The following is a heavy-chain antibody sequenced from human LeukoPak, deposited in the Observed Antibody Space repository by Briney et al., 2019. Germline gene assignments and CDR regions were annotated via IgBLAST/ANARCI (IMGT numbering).Heavy chain of an antibody. Sequence: SETLSLTCTVSGGSISSGDYYWSWIRQPPGKGLEWIGHIYYSGSTYYNPSLKCRVTISVDTSKNQFSLKLSSVTAADTAVYYCARARYGDYLFDYWGQGTLVTVSS. V-gene: IGHV4-30-4*01. J-gene: IGHJ4*02. CDR2: IYYSGST. D-gene: IGHD4-17*01. CDR1: GGSISSGDYY. CDR3: ARARYGDYLFDY.